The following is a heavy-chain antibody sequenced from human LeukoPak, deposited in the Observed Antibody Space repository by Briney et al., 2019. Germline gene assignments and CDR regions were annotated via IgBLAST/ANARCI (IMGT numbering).Heavy chain of an antibody. V-gene: IGHV3-43*02. CDR3: AKASSTLSFGDY. CDR1: GFTFDDYA. J-gene: IGHJ4*02. CDR2: ISGDGGRT. Sequence: SGGSLRLSCAASGFTFDDYAMHWVRQAPGRGLEWVSLISGDGGRTYYAGSVKGRFTISRDNSKDSLYLQMDSLRTEDTALYYCAKASSTLSFGDYWGQGTLVTVSS. D-gene: IGHD6-6*01.